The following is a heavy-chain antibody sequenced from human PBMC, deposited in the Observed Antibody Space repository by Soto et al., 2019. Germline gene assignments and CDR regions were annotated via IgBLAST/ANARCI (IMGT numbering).Heavy chain of an antibody. CDR1: GGSFSGYY. CDR2: INHSGST. V-gene: IGHV4-34*01. CDR3: ARGGIAAAGDLDY. D-gene: IGHD6-13*01. J-gene: IGHJ4*02. Sequence: QVQLQQWGAGLLKPSETLSLTCAVYGGSFSGYYWSWIRQPPGKGLEWIGEINHSGSTNYNPSLKSRVTISVDTSKNQFSLKLSSVTAADTAVYYCARGGIAAAGDLDYWGQGTLVTVSS.